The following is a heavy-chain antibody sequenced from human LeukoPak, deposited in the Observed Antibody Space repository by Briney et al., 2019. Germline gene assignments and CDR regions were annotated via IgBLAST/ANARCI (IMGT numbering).Heavy chain of an antibody. CDR1: GGSISSGRYY. D-gene: IGHD5/OR15-5a*01. CDR2: FCTSGRT. V-gene: IGHV4-61*02. CDR3: ARGRRQLYDVDY. Sequence: SETLSLTCTVSGGSISSGRYYWSWIRQPAGKGLGWIGRFCTSGRTHYNPSLKSRVTISVDTSKNQFSLKLSSVTAADTAVYYCARGRRQLYDVDYWGQGTLVTVSS. J-gene: IGHJ4*02.